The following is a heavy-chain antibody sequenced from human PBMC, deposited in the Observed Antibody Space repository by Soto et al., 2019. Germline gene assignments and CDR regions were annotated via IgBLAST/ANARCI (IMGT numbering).Heavy chain of an antibody. CDR2: INAGNGNT. D-gene: IGHD3-16*02. CDR3: ARGMITFGGVIAY. Sequence: QVQLVQSGAEVKKPGASVKVSCKASGYTFTSYAMHWVRQAPGHRLEWMGWINAGNGNTKYSQKFQGRVTITRDTSASTAYMELSSLRSEDTAVYYCARGMITFGGVIAYWGQGTLVTVSS. V-gene: IGHV1-3*01. CDR1: GYTFTSYA. J-gene: IGHJ4*02.